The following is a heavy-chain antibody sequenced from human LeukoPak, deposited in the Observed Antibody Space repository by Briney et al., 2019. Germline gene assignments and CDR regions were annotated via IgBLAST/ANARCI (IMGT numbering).Heavy chain of an antibody. D-gene: IGHD3/OR15-3a*01. CDR3: ARKRMWNYVFAY. J-gene: IGHJ4*02. CDR2: INPNSGGT. Sequence: GASVKVSCKASGYTFTGYYIHWVRQAPGQGLEWMGWINPNSGGTNYAQKFQGRVTLTRDTSIRTLYMELTGLISDDTAVYYCARKRMWNYVFAYWGQGTLVTVSS. CDR1: GYTFTGYY. V-gene: IGHV1-2*02.